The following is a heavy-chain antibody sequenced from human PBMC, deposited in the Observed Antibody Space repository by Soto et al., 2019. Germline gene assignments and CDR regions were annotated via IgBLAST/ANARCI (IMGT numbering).Heavy chain of an antibody. CDR2: IYHSGST. CDR1: GGSPSRGGYP. J-gene: IGHJ4*02. V-gene: IGHV4-30-2*01. CDR3: ATAPGPY. Sequence: SGGSPSRGGYPWSWIRQPPGKGLEWIGYIYHSGSTYYNPSLKSRVTISVDRSKNQFSLKLSSVTAADTAVYYCATAPGPYWGQGTLVTVSS.